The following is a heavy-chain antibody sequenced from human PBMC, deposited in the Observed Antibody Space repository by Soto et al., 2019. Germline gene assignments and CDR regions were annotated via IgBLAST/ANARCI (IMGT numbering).Heavy chain of an antibody. V-gene: IGHV4-31*03. D-gene: IGHD5-18*01. CDR1: GGSTSSGGFY. J-gene: IGHJ6*02. Sequence: PSETLSLTCTASGGSTSSGGFYWSWIRQHPGKGLEWIGYIYYSGISYYNPSLKSRVSISLDTSRNQFSMTLNSVTAADTAVYYCARNGYTYGMDVWGQGATVTVSS. CDR2: IYYSGIS. CDR3: ARNGYTYGMDV.